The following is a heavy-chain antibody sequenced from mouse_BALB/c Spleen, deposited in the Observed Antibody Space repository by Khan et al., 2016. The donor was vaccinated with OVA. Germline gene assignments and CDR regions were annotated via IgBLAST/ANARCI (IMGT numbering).Heavy chain of an antibody. CDR2: MWSGGST. Sequence: VQLQESGPGLVAPSQSLSITCTVSGFSLSRYSVHWVRQPPGKGLEWLGIMWSGGSTDYNSALKSRLSISKDNSKSQVFLKMNSLQIDDTAMYYCARNRDGGSYWFLDVWGAGTTVTVSS. D-gene: IGHD3-3*01. CDR1: GFSLSRYS. J-gene: IGHJ1*01. V-gene: IGHV2-6-4*01. CDR3: ARNRDGGSYWFLDV.